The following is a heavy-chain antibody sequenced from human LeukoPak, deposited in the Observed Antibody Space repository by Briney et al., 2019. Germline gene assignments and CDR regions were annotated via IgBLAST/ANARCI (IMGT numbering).Heavy chain of an antibody. CDR2: INPNSGGT. D-gene: IGHD2/OR15-2a*01. V-gene: IGHV1-2*02. CDR3: ARYPFPVDEALDI. Sequence: ASVKVSCKASGYTFTGYYMHWVRQAPGQGLEWMGWINPNSGGTNYAQKFQGRVTMTRDTSISTAYMELSRLRSDDTAVYYCARYPFPVDEALDIWGQGTMVTVSS. CDR1: GYTFTGYY. J-gene: IGHJ3*02.